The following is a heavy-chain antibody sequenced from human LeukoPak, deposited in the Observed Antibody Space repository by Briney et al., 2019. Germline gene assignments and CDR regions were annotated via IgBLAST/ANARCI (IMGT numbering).Heavy chain of an antibody. V-gene: IGHV4-4*07. CDR3: ARSPVLRFFDWSENWFDT. J-gene: IGHJ5*02. CDR1: GDSISPYY. Sequence: PSETLSLTCNVSGDSISPYYWNWIRQPAGQGLEWIGRIYSNGSTNYNPSLKSRITMSIDTSKSQFSLKLTSVTAADTAVCYCARSPVLRFFDWSENWFDTWGQGTPVTASS. CDR2: IYSNGST. D-gene: IGHD3-9*01.